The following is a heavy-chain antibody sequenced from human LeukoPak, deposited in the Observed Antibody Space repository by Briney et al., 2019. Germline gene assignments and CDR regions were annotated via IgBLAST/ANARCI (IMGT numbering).Heavy chain of an antibody. CDR1: GFTFSSYW. J-gene: IGHJ4*02. Sequence: PGVSLRPSCAASGFTFSSYWMSWVRQAPGKGLEWVANIKQDGSEKYYVDSVKGRFTISRDNAKNSLYLQMNSLRAEDTAVYYCARDRLEWLFLYYFDYWGQGTLVTVSS. CDR3: ARDRLEWLFLYYFDY. CDR2: IKQDGSEK. V-gene: IGHV3-7*01. D-gene: IGHD3-3*01.